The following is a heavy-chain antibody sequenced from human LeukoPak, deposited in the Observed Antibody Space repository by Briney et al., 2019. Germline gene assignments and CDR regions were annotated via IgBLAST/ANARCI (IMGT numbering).Heavy chain of an antibody. D-gene: IGHD2-2*01. J-gene: IGHJ6*03. Sequence: SVKVSCKASGGTFSSYAISWVRQAPGQGLEWMGGIIPIFGTANYAQKFQGRVTITADESTSTAYMELSSLRSEDTAVYYCARGSWGPYCSSTSCYGWDYYYYYMDVWGKGTTVTVSS. CDR2: IIPIFGTA. V-gene: IGHV1-69*01. CDR1: GGTFSSYA. CDR3: ARGSWGPYCSSTSCYGWDYYYYYMDV.